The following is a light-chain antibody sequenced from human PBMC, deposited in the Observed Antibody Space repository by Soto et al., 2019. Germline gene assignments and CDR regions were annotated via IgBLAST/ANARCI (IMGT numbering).Light chain of an antibody. CDR3: SSYAGSNNSV. V-gene: IGLV2-8*01. CDR2: EVS. CDR1: SSGVGGYNY. J-gene: IGLJ1*01. Sequence: QSALTQPPSASGSPGQSVTISCTGTSSGVGGYNYVSWYQQHPGKAPKLMIYEVSKRPSGVPDRFSGSKSGNTASLTVSGLQAEDEADYYCSSYAGSNNSVFGTGTKVTVL.